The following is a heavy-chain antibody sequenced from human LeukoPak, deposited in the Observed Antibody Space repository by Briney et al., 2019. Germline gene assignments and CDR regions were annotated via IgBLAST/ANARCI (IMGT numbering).Heavy chain of an antibody. CDR3: ARPFYYYGSGSYYNARDAFDI. CDR2: INYSGST. V-gene: IGHV4-39*01. D-gene: IGHD3-10*01. J-gene: IGHJ3*02. CDR1: GGSISSSSYY. Sequence: PSETLSLTCTVSGGSISSSSYYWGWIRQPPGKWLEWIGCINYSGSTYYNPSLKSRVTISIDTSENQFSLKLASVTAADTAVYYCARPFYYYGSGSYYNARDAFDIWGQGTMVTVSS.